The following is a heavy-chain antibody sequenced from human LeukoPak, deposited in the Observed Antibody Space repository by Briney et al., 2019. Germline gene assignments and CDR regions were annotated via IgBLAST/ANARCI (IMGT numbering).Heavy chain of an antibody. Sequence: ASVKVSCKASGYTFTGCYMHWVRQAPGQGLEWMGWINPNSGGTNYAQKFQGRVTMTRDTSISTAYMELSRLRSDDTAVYYCARGDYGDYDWFDPWGQGTLVTVSS. CDR3: ARGDYGDYDWFDP. J-gene: IGHJ5*02. D-gene: IGHD4-17*01. V-gene: IGHV1-2*02. CDR2: INPNSGGT. CDR1: GYTFTGCY.